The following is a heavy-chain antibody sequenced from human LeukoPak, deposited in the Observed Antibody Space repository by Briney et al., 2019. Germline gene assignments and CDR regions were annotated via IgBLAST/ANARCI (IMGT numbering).Heavy chain of an antibody. CDR2: IYYSGGT. CDR1: GGSVSSGTYY. Sequence: PSETLSLTCSVSGGSVSSGTYYWTWIRQPPGKGLEWIGYIYYSGGTNYNPSLKSRVTMSVDTSKNQFSLKLRSVTAADTAVYFCARADYDILTGYYYYYYGMDVWGQGTTVTVSS. J-gene: IGHJ6*02. D-gene: IGHD3-9*01. CDR3: ARADYDILTGYYYYYYGMDV. V-gene: IGHV4-61*01.